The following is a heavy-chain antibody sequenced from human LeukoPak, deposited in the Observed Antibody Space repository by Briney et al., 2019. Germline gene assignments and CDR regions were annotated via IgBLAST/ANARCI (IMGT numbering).Heavy chain of an antibody. D-gene: IGHD3-22*01. CDR2: IIPIFGTA. J-gene: IGHJ5*02. CDR1: GGTFSSYA. CDR3: ARDLYYDSSGYERVNWFDP. Sequence: ASVKVSCKASGGTFSSYAISWVRQAPGQGLEWTGGIIPIFGTANYAQKFQGRVTITADESTSTAYMELSSLRSEDTAVYYCARDLYYDSSGYERVNWFDPWGQGTLVTVSS. V-gene: IGHV1-69*13.